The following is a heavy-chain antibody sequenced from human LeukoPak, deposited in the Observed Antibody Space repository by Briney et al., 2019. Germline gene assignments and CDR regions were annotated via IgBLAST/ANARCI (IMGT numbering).Heavy chain of an antibody. CDR1: GYTFTSFG. J-gene: IGHJ4*02. D-gene: IGHD2-15*01. Sequence: ASVKVSCKPSGYTFTSFGIGWVRQAPGQGLEWMGWIGAYNGDTNYAQKFQGRVTMTTDTSTSTAYMDLRSLRSDDTAVYYCTRDHCRGDNCPSFDYWGQGTLVTVSS. CDR3: TRDHCRGDNCPSFDY. CDR2: IGAYNGDT. V-gene: IGHV1-18*04.